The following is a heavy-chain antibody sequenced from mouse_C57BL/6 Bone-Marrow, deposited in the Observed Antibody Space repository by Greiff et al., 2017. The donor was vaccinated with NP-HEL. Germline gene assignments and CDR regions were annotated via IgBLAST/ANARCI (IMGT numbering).Heavy chain of an antibody. CDR1: GFSLTSYG. J-gene: IGHJ3*01. CDR3: ASYYGSSYGFAY. V-gene: IGHV2-2*01. Sequence: QVQLQQSGPGLVQPSQSLSITCTVSGFSLTSYGVHWVRQSPGKGLEWLGVIWSGGSTDYNAAFISRLSISKDNSKSQVFFKMNSLQADDTAIYYCASYYGSSYGFAYWGKGTLVTVSA. D-gene: IGHD1-1*01. CDR2: IWSGGST.